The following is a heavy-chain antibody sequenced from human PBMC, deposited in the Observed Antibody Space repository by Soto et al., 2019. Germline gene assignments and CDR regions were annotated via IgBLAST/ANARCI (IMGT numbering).Heavy chain of an antibody. J-gene: IGHJ4*02. CDR1: GFTFDDYG. Sequence: EVHLVESGGSVIRPGGSLRLSCAASGFTFDDYGMNWVRQVPGKGLEWVAGINWSGSTTGYADSVKGRFIVSRDNAKNSLYLQMDSLRAEDTALYHCARGIRGSYRFDSWGQGTLVTVS. CDR3: ARGIRGSYRFDS. D-gene: IGHD3-16*02. V-gene: IGHV3-20*01. CDR2: INWSGSTT.